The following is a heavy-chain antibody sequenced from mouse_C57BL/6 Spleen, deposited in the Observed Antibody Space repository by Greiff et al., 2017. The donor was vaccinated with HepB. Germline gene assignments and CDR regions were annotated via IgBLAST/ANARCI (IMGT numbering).Heavy chain of an antibody. J-gene: IGHJ4*01. CDR2: IDPSDSYT. CDR1: GYTFTSYW. D-gene: IGHD2-3*01. CDR3: ARYEPYYAMDY. Sequence: QVQLQQPGAELVRPGTSVKLSCKASGYTFTSYWMHWVKQRPGQGLEWIGVIDPSDSYTNYNQKFKGKATLTVDTSSSTAYMQLSSLTSEDSAVYYCARYEPYYAMDYWGQGTSVTVSS. V-gene: IGHV1-59*01.